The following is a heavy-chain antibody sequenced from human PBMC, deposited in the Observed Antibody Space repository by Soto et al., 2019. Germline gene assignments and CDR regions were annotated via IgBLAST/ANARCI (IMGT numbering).Heavy chain of an antibody. Sequence: ASVKVSCKASGYTCTSYYMHWVLQSPLQWLDWIGIINPSGGSTSYAQKFQGRVTMTRDTSTSTVYMELSSLRSEDTAVYYCARGTRVLRFLEWSPGDYGMDVWGQGTTVTVSS. D-gene: IGHD3-3*01. CDR2: INPSGGST. CDR3: ARGTRVLRFLEWSPGDYGMDV. CDR1: GYTCTSYY. J-gene: IGHJ6*02. V-gene: IGHV1-46*01.